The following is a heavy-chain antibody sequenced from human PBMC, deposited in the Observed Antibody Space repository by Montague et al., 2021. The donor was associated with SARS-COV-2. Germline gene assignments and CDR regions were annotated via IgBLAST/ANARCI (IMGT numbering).Heavy chain of an antibody. D-gene: IGHD3-9*01. Sequence: PALVKPTQTLTLTCTFSGFSLSTSGMCVSWIRQPPGKALEWLALIDWDDDKYYSTSLKTRLTISKDTSKNQVVLTMTNMDPVDTATYYCARTLDDILTGYYRFDYWGQGTLVTVSS. V-gene: IGHV2-70*01. CDR1: GFSLSTSGMC. CDR3: ARTLDDILTGYYRFDY. CDR2: IDWDDDK. J-gene: IGHJ4*02.